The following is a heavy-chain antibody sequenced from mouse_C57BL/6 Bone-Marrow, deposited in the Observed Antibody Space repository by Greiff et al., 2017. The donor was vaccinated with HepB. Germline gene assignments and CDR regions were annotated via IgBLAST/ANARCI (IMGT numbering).Heavy chain of an antibody. CDR2: IDPENGDT. CDR3: TTVVGPMDY. D-gene: IGHD1-1*01. J-gene: IGHJ4*01. CDR1: GFNIKDDY. V-gene: IGHV14-4*01. Sequence: VQLQQSGAELVRPGASVKLSSTASGFNIKDDYMHWVKQRPEQGLEWIGWIDPENGDTEYASKFQGKATITADTSSNTAYLQLSSLTSEDTAVYYCTTVVGPMDYWGQGTSVTVSS.